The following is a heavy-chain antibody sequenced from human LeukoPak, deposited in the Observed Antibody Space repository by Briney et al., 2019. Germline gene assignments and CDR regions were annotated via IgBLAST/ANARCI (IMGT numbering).Heavy chain of an antibody. Sequence: SETLSLTCTVSGYSISSGYYWGWIRQPPGKGLEWIGSIYHSGSTYYNPSLKSRVTISVDTSKNQFSLKLSSVTAADTAVYYCAREQQLVREWFDPWGQGTLVTVSS. CDR1: GYSISSGYY. J-gene: IGHJ5*02. V-gene: IGHV4-38-2*02. CDR2: IYHSGST. D-gene: IGHD6-6*01. CDR3: AREQQLVREWFDP.